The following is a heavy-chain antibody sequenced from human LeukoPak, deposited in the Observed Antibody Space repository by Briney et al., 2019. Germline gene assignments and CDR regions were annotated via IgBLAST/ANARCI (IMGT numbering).Heavy chain of an antibody. V-gene: IGHV3-30*18. CDR1: GFTFDSYG. CDR3: ANAPSGAFDI. Sequence: PGRSLRLSCAVSGFTFDSYGMHWVRQAPGKGLEWVSVISHDGSTIYYADSVEGRFTISRDNTDNTLFLQMNSLRAEDTAVYYCANAPSGAFDIWGQGTMVTVSS. CDR2: ISHDGSTI. J-gene: IGHJ3*02.